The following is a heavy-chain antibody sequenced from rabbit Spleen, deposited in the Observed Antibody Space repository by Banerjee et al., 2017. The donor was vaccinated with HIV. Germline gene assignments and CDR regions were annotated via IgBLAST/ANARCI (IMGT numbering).Heavy chain of an antibody. CDR3: ARDTSSSFSSYGMDL. J-gene: IGHJ6*01. CDR2: IAGSSSGFT. V-gene: IGHV1S45*01. Sequence: QEQLVESGGGLVMPGASLTLTCSASGFSFSSSDYICWVRQAPGKGLEWISCIAGSSSGFTYSATWAKGRFTCSKPSSTTVTLQMTSLTAADTATYFCARDTSSSFSSYGMDLWGQGTLVTVS. D-gene: IGHD1-1*01. CDR1: GFSFSSSDY.